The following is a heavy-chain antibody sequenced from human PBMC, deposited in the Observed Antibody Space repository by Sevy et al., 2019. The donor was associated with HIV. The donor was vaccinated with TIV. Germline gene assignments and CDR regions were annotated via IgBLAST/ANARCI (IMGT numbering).Heavy chain of an antibody. CDR2: ISSSSSYI. J-gene: IGHJ4*02. D-gene: IGHD3-22*01. CDR3: ARPTADSSGYYYFDY. CDR1: GFTFSSYS. Sequence: GGSLRLSCAASGFTFSSYSMNWVRQAPGKGLEWVSSISSSSSYIYYADSVKGRFTISRDNAKNSLYLQMNSLKAEDTAVYYCARPTADSSGYYYFDYWGQGTLVTVSS. V-gene: IGHV3-21*01.